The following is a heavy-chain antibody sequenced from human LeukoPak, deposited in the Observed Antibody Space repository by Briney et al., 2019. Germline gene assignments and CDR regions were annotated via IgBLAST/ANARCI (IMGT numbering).Heavy chain of an antibody. CDR3: AKDSDKAGFYDFWSGYYDY. CDR2: ISGSGGST. V-gene: IGHV3-23*01. J-gene: IGHJ4*02. CDR1: GFTFSSYA. D-gene: IGHD3-3*01. Sequence: GGSLRLSCAASGFTFSSYAMSWVRQAPGKGLEWVSAISGSGGSTYYADSVKGRFTISRDNSKNTLYLQMNSLRAEDTAVYYCAKDSDKAGFYDFWSGYYDYWGQGTLVTVSS.